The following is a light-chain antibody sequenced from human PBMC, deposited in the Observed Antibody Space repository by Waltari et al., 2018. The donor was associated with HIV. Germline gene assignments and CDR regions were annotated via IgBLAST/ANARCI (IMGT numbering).Light chain of an antibody. V-gene: IGLV1-40*01. Sequence: QSVLTQPPSVSGAPGQRVTIPCTGSSSNTGAGYDVPWYQQLPGTAPKPLIYGNSNRPSGVPDRFSGSKSGTSASLAITGLQAEDEADYYCQSYDSSLSGWVFGGGTKLTVL. CDR1: SSNTGAGYD. CDR3: QSYDSSLSGWV. J-gene: IGLJ3*02. CDR2: GNS.